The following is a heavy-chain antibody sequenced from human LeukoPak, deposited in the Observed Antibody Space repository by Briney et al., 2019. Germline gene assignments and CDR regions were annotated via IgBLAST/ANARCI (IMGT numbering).Heavy chain of an antibody. Sequence: ASVKVSCKASGYTFTSYDINWVRQATGQGLEWMGWMNPNSGNTGYAQKFQGRVTMTRNTSISTAYMELSSLRSEDTAVYYCARELSIVVVPAAERDAFDIWGQGTMVTVSS. J-gene: IGHJ3*02. CDR1: GYTFTSYD. CDR3: ARELSIVVVPAAERDAFDI. CDR2: MNPNSGNT. D-gene: IGHD2-2*01. V-gene: IGHV1-8*01.